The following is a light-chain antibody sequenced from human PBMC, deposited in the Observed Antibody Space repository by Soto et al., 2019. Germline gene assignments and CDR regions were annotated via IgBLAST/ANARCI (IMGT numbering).Light chain of an antibody. V-gene: IGKV3-11*01. CDR2: DAS. CDR3: QQRSNWPPYT. Sequence: EIVLTQSPATLSLSPGERATLSCRASQSVSSYFAWYQQKPGQAPRLLIYDASTRATGSPARFSGSGSGTDFTLTISSLEPEDFAVYYCQQRSNWPPYTFGQGTKLEIK. CDR1: QSVSSY. J-gene: IGKJ2*01.